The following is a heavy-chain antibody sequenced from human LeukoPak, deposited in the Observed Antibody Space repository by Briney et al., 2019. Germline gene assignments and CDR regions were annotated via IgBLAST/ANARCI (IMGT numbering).Heavy chain of an antibody. CDR1: GFTFSSYD. CDR3: ARGSRYGDAFDI. D-gene: IGHD4-17*01. J-gene: IGHJ3*02. V-gene: IGHV3-13*01. Sequence: GGSLRLSCAASGFTFSSYDMHWVRQATGKGLEWVSAIGTAGDTYYPGSVKGRFTISRENAKNSLYLQMNSLRAGDTAVYYCARGSRYGDAFDIWGQGTMVTVSS. CDR2: IGTAGDT.